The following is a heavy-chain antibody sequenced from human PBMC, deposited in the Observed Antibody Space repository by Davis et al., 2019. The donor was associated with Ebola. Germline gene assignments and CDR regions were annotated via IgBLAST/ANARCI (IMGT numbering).Heavy chain of an antibody. D-gene: IGHD3-3*01. V-gene: IGHV1-18*01. J-gene: IGHJ4*02. Sequence: AASVKVSCKASGYTFTTYGISWVRQAPGQGLEWMGWISAYNGHTNYAQKLQGRVTMTTDTSTSTAYMELRSLTSDDTAVYYCARLAYDFWSGHDSWGQGTLVTASS. CDR1: GYTFTTYG. CDR2: ISAYNGHT. CDR3: ARLAYDFWSGHDS.